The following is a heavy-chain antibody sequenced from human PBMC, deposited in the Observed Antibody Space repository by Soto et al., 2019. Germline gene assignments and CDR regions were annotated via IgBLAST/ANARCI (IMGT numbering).Heavy chain of an antibody. V-gene: IGHV1-46*01. Sequence: ASVKVSCKASGYTFTSYYMHWVRQAPGQGLEWMGIINPSGGSTSYAQKFQGRVTMTRDTSTSTVYMELSSLRSEDTAVYYCARGPALDWFSTIWFDPWGQGTLVTVSS. CDR3: ARGPALDWFSTIWFDP. CDR1: GYTFTSYY. D-gene: IGHD3-3*01. J-gene: IGHJ5*02. CDR2: INPSGGST.